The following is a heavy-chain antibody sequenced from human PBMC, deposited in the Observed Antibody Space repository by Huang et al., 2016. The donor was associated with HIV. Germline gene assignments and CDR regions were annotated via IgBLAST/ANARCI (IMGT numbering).Heavy chain of an antibody. D-gene: IGHD1-7*01. V-gene: IGHV3-7*01. CDR2: IKQDGSEK. J-gene: IGHJ6*02. CDR1: TATFNAYW. CDR3: ATKASAMDI. Sequence: LVESGGGVVQPGGSRRLSCAGSTATFNAYWMGWVRQRPGQGLEWVANIKQDGSEKYYMDSVEGRFNISRDNVKKLLFLEMNNLRVADTAVYYCATKASAMDIWGQGTTVIVSS.